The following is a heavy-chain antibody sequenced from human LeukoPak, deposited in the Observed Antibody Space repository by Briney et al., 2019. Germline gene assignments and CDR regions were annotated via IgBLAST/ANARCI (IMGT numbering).Heavy chain of an antibody. J-gene: IGHJ4*02. V-gene: IGHV3-33*01. CDR1: GFTFSSYG. CDR3: ARDRGYYHFDY. D-gene: IGHD3-3*01. CDR2: IWYDGSNK. Sequence: GGSLRLSCAASGFTFSSYGMHWVRQAPGKGPEWVAVIWYDGSNKYYADSVKGRFTISRDNSKNTLYLQMNSLRAEDTAVYYCARDRGYYHFDYWGQGTLVTVSS.